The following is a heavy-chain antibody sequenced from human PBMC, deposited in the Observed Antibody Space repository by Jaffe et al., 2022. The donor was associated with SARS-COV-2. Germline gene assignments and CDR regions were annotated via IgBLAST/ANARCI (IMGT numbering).Heavy chain of an antibody. Sequence: QVQLVESGGGVVQPGRSLRLSCAASGFTFSGFGMHWVRQAPGKGLEWVAVISYEGSSKYYADSVKGRFTISRDNSKNTLYLQMNSLRGEDTAVFYCAKDRGEYCARTSCYGAGLDVWGRGTTVTVSS. J-gene: IGHJ6*02. V-gene: IGHV3-30*18. D-gene: IGHD2-2*01. CDR3: AKDRGEYCARTSCYGAGLDV. CDR1: GFTFSGFG. CDR2: ISYEGSSK.